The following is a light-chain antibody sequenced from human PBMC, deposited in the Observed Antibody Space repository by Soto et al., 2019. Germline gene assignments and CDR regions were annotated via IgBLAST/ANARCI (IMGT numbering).Light chain of an antibody. CDR2: EVS. CDR3: SSYTSSSIVV. CDR1: SSDVGGYNY. Sequence: QSALTQPASVSGSPGQSITISCTGTSSDVGGYNYVSWYQQHPGKAPKFMIYEVSNRPSGVSSRFSGSKSGNTASLTISGLNAEDEADYYCSSYTSSSIVVFGRGTKLTVL. V-gene: IGLV2-14*01. J-gene: IGLJ2*01.